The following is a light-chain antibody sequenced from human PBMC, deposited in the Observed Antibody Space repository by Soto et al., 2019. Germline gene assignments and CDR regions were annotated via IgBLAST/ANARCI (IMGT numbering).Light chain of an antibody. CDR3: VSYTSSTTYV. Sequence: QSVLTQPASVSDSPGQSITISCTGTSSDVGGSNFVSWYQQHPGKPPKLIIYDVANRPSGVSNRFSGSKSGSTASLIISRLPTEDEADHYCVSYTSSTTYVFGTGTKVTVL. J-gene: IGLJ1*01. CDR1: SSDVGGSNF. V-gene: IGLV2-14*03. CDR2: DVA.